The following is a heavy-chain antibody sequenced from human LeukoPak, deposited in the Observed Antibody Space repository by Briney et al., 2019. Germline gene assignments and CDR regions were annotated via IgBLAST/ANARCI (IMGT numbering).Heavy chain of an antibody. CDR1: GFTFSDYA. Sequence: PGRSLRPSCAASGFTFSDYAMHWVRQAPGKGLEWVAVISYSGGDNKYYADSVNGRFTISRDNSKNTLFLQMNSLRPEDTAVYYCARDPTAVSNQPQYYFDFWGQGTLVTVSS. CDR3: ARDPTAVSNQPQYYFDF. J-gene: IGHJ4*02. D-gene: IGHD4-17*01. CDR2: ISYSGGDNK. V-gene: IGHV3-30*04.